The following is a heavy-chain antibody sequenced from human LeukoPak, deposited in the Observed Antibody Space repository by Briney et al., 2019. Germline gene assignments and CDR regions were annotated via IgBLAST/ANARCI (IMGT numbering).Heavy chain of an antibody. CDR1: GGTFSSYA. V-gene: IGHV1-8*02. D-gene: IGHD3-10*01. CDR2: MNPNSGNT. CDR3: ARTTAPAYYGSGNFDY. Sequence: ASVKVSCKASGGTFSSYAISWVRQATGQGLEWMGWMNPNSGNTGYAQKFQGRVTMTRNTSISTAYMELSSLRSEDTAVYYCARTTAPAYYGSGNFDYWGQGTLVTVSS. J-gene: IGHJ4*02.